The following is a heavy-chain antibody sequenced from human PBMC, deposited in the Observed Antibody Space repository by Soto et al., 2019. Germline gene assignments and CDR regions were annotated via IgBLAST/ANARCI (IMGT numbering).Heavy chain of an antibody. D-gene: IGHD7-27*01. V-gene: IGHV5-51*01. CDR3: ARLVLAWGPRTYYFDY. Sequence: GESLKISCKGSGYSFTSYWIGWVRQMPGKGLEWMGIIYPGDSDTRYSPSFQGQVTISADKSISTAYLQWSSLKASDTAMYYCARLVLAWGPRTYYFDYWGQGTLVTVSS. CDR1: GYSFTSYW. J-gene: IGHJ4*02. CDR2: IYPGDSDT.